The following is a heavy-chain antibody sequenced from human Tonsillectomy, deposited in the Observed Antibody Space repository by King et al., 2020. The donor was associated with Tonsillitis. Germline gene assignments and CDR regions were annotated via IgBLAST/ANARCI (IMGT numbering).Heavy chain of an antibody. CDR1: GFTFSNYA. J-gene: IGHJ4*02. Sequence: VQLVESGGGVVQPGRSLRLSCAASGFTFSNYAMHWVRQAPGKGLEWGSVISYDGVNKYYVDSVKGRFTISRDTSRNMLYLQMNSLGAGDTAVYYYASDIDDYADYVGYFDYWGQGTLVTVSS. CDR3: ASDIDDYADYVGYFDY. V-gene: IGHV3-30-3*01. CDR2: ISYDGVNK. D-gene: IGHD4-17*01.